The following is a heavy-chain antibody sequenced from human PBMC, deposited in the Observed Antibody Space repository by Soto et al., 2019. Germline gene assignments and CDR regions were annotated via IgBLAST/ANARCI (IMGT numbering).Heavy chain of an antibody. Sequence: QVQLVQSGAEVKKPGSSVKVSCKASGGTFSSYAISWVRQAPGQGLEWMGGIIPIFGTANYAQKFQGRVTITADESTSTAYMELSSLRSEGTAVYYCARLIGDIVVGGDYYYGMDVWGQGTTVTVSS. CDR3: ARLIGDIVVGGDYYYGMDV. J-gene: IGHJ6*02. D-gene: IGHD2-15*01. CDR1: GGTFSSYA. CDR2: IIPIFGTA. V-gene: IGHV1-69*01.